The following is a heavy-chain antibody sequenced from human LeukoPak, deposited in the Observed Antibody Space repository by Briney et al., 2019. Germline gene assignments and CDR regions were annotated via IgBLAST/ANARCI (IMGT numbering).Heavy chain of an antibody. CDR1: GYTFTSYD. CDR3: ARGVGYYYDSSGGDY. J-gene: IGHJ4*02. CDR2: MNPNSGNT. Sequence: ASVKVSCKASGYTFTSYDINWVRQATGQGLEWMGWMNPNSGNTGYAQRLQGRVTMTTDTSTSTAYMELRSLRSDDTAVYYCARGVGYYYDSSGGDYWGQGTLVTVSS. V-gene: IGHV1-8*01. D-gene: IGHD3-22*01.